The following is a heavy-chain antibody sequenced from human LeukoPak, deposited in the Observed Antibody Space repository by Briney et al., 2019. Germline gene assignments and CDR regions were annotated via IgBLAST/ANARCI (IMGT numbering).Heavy chain of an antibody. Sequence: GGSLRLSCAASGFTFSSYSMNWVRQAPGKGLEWVSGISGSGGNTYYADSVKGRFTISRDNSKNTLYLQMNSLRAEDTAVYYCTIDKLELRQFDNWGQGTLVTVSS. CDR3: TIDKLELRQFDN. CDR1: GFTFSSYS. CDR2: ISGSGGNT. D-gene: IGHD1-7*01. J-gene: IGHJ4*02. V-gene: IGHV3-23*01.